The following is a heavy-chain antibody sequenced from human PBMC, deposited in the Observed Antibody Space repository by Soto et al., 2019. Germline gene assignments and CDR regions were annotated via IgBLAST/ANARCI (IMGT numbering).Heavy chain of an antibody. CDR1: GFTFSSYA. J-gene: IGHJ5*02. Sequence: PGGSLRLSCAASGFTFSSYAMSWVRQTPGKGLEWVSGISGGGGNTYYADSVTGRFTISRDNSRNTPYLQMNSLRAADTAIYYCAKDRGAGGRFSGIAVAGIPSWGQGTLVTVSS. V-gene: IGHV3-23*01. CDR2: ISGGGGNT. CDR3: AKDRGAGGRFSGIAVAGIPS. D-gene: IGHD6-19*01.